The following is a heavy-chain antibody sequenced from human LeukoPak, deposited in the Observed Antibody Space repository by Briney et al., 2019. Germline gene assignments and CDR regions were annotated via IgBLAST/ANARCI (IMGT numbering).Heavy chain of an antibody. V-gene: IGHV4-61*02. CDR2: IYTSGST. CDR3: ARGPITMVRGVIIRTFDY. D-gene: IGHD3-10*01. Sequence: SETLSLTCTVSGGSISSGSYYWSWIRQPAGKGLEWIGRIYTSGSTNYNPSLKSRVTISVDTSKNQFSLKLSSVTAADTAVYYCARGPITMVRGVIIRTFDYWGQGTLVTVSS. CDR1: GGSISSGSYY. J-gene: IGHJ4*02.